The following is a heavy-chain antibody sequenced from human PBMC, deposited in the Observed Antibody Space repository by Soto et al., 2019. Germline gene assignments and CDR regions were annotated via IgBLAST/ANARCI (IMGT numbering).Heavy chain of an antibody. CDR2: IFYLGSS. Sequence: SETLSLTCTVSGDSIISSDFYWGWVRQPPGKGLEWIGSIFYLGSSYYNPSLKSRVTMSVDTSKNQFSLRLRSVTAADTALYFCARHSLALRKNNWFDPWGQGXMVTVSS. J-gene: IGHJ5*02. D-gene: IGHD3-3*02. V-gene: IGHV4-39*01. CDR1: GDSIISSDFY. CDR3: ARHSLALRKNNWFDP.